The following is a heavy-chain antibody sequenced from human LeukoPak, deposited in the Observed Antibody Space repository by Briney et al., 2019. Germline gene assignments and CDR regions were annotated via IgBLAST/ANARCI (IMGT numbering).Heavy chain of an antibody. CDR3: ARGRRWLWAFDI. V-gene: IGHV4-34*01. J-gene: IGHJ3*02. CDR2: INHSGST. D-gene: IGHD5-24*01. Sequence: SETLSLTCAVYGGSFSGYYWSWIRQPPGKGLEWIGEINHSGSTNYNPSLKSRATISVDTSKNQFSLKLSSVTAADTAVYYCARGRRWLWAFDIWGQGTMVTVSS. CDR1: GGSFSGYY.